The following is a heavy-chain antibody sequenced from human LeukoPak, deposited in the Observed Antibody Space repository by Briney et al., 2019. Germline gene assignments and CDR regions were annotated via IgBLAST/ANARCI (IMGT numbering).Heavy chain of an antibody. CDR1: GFTFSSYS. D-gene: IGHD4-17*01. Sequence: GESLRLSCAASGFTFSSYSMNWVRQAPGKGLEWVSSISSSSSYIHYADSVKGRFTISRDNSKNTLYLQMNSLRAEDTAVYYCAKGVRYGAFDIWGQGTMVTVSS. CDR2: ISSSSSYI. J-gene: IGHJ3*02. V-gene: IGHV3-21*01. CDR3: AKGVRYGAFDI.